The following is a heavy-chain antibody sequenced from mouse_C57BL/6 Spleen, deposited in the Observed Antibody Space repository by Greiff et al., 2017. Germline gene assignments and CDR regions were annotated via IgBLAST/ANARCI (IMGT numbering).Heavy chain of an antibody. CDR3: ARGHYGYDGYYAMDY. Sequence: QVQLQQPGTELVKPGASVKLSCKASGYTFTSYWMHWVKQRPGQGLEWIGNINPSNGGTNYNEKFKSKATLTVDKSSSTAYMQLSSLTAEDSAVYYCARGHYGYDGYYAMDYWGQGTSVTVSS. D-gene: IGHD2-2*01. V-gene: IGHV1-53*01. CDR2: INPSNGGT. CDR1: GYTFTSYW. J-gene: IGHJ4*01.